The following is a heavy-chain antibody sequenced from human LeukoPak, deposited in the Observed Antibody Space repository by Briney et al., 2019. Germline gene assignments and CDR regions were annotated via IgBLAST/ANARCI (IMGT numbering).Heavy chain of an antibody. V-gene: IGHV4-30-4*01. J-gene: IGHJ6*04. Sequence: PSETLSLTCTVSGGSISSGDYYWSWIRQPPGEGLEWIGYIYYSGSTYYNPSLKSRVTISVDTSKNQFSLKLSSVTAADTAVYYCARALGYCSSTSCSHYGMDVWGKGTTVTVSS. CDR2: IYYSGST. D-gene: IGHD2-2*01. CDR3: ARALGYCSSTSCSHYGMDV. CDR1: GGSISSGDYY.